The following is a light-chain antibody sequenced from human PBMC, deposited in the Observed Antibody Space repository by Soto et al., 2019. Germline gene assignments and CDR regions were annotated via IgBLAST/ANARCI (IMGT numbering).Light chain of an antibody. J-gene: IGKJ1*01. CDR3: QQDNRYPRT. CDR2: AES. CDR1: QGISTW. Sequence: DIQMTQFPSSLSASVGDRVNITCRASQGISTWLAWYQQKPERAPKSLIYAESMLQSGVPPRFSGSGSETDFTPTISILQPEDFATYYFQQDNRYPRTFSHETQVEIK. V-gene: IGKV1D-16*01.